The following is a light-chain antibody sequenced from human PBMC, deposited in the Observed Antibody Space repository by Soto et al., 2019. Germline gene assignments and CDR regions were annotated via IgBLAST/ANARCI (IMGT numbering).Light chain of an antibody. J-gene: IGLJ1*01. CDR2: EVT. CDR1: SSDIGYYNY. Sequence: QSALTQPSSVSGSPGQSITISCTGTSSDIGYYNYVSWYQPYPGKSPKVIIYEVTFRPSGVSNRFSGSKSGSTASLTISGLEAEYEAEYYCDSDTGSRTRVFGPGTKLTVL. CDR3: DSDTGSRTRV. V-gene: IGLV2-14*03.